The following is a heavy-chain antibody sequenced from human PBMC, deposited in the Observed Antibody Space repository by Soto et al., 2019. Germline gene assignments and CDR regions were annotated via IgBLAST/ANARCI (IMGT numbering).Heavy chain of an antibody. CDR3: VKGTGSSYYNWFDS. CDR2: ISWNSVYI. V-gene: IGHV3-9*01. D-gene: IGHD6-13*01. CDR1: GFTFDDYA. J-gene: IGHJ5*01. Sequence: PGGSLRLSCAASGFTSGFTFDDYAMNWVRQVPGKGLEWVSSISWNSVYIAYADSVKGRFTISRDNAKNSLSLQMNSLRAEDTALYYCVKGTGSSYYNWFDSWGQGTLVTVSS.